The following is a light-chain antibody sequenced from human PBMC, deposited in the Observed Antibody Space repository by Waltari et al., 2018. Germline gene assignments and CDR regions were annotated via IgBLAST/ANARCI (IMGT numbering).Light chain of an antibody. J-gene: IGLJ1*01. Sequence: QSALTQPASVSGSPGQSITISCTGTSRDVGPYHFVPWFQPHPGKAPKLMIHEVSNRPSGVSNRFSGSKSGNTASLTISALQAEDEADYHCSSYTRSDTYVFGAGTKVTVL. CDR3: SSYTRSDTYV. CDR2: EVS. CDR1: SRDVGPYHF. V-gene: IGLV2-14*01.